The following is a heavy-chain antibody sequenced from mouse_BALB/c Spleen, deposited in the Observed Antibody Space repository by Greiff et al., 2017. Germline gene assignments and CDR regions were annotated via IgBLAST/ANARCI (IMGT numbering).Heavy chain of an antibody. V-gene: IGHV5-17*02. J-gene: IGHJ4*01. CDR3: ARSDCGNYGVYYAMDY. CDR2: ISSGSSTI. Sequence: EVKLVESGGGLVQPGGSRKLSCAASGFTFSSFGMHWVRQAPEKGLEWVAYISSGSSTIYYADTVKGRFTISRDNPKNTLFLQMTSLRSEDTAMYYCARSDCGNYGVYYAMDYWGQGTSVTVSS. D-gene: IGHD2-1*01. CDR1: GFTFSSFG.